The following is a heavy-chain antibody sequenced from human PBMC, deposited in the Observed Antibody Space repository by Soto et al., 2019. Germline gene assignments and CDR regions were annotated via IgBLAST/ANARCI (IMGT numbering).Heavy chain of an antibody. Sequence: SQTLSLTCAISGDSVSSNSAAWNWIRQSPSRGLEWLGRTYYRSKWYNDYAVSVKSRITINPDTSKNQFSLQLHSVTTEDTAVYYCAREVPRWIGVAGNFDYWGQGTLVTVSS. V-gene: IGHV6-1*01. CDR1: GDSVSSNSAA. D-gene: IGHD6-19*01. J-gene: IGHJ4*02. CDR2: TYYRSKWYN. CDR3: AREVPRWIGVAGNFDY.